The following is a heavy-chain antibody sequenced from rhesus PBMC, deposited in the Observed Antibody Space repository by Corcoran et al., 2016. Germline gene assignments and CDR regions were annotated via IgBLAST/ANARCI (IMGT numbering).Heavy chain of an antibody. V-gene: IGHV4-122*02. J-gene: IGHJ1*01. CDR3: ASLSYFEF. CDR2: FTYRRRP. Sequence: QVQLQESGPGLVKPSETLSLTCAVSGGSISSGYYYLSWIRQPPGKGLAWIGNFTYRRRPTYNPSLKSRDTISSDTSKYQFSLKLGSVTAAYTAVYYCASLSYFEFWGQGALVTVSS. CDR1: GGSISSGYYY.